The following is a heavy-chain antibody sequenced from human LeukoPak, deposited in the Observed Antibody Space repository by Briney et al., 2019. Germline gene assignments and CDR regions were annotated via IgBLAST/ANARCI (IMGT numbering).Heavy chain of an antibody. V-gene: IGHV3-53*01. J-gene: IGHJ3*02. Sequence: GGSLRLSCAASGFTVSSNYMSWVRQAPGKGLEWVSVIYSGGSTDYADSVKGRFTISRDNSKNTLYLQMNSLRAEDTAVYYCASSAIAVAGTQTDAFDIWGQGTMVTVSS. CDR2: IYSGGST. CDR1: GFTVSSNY. CDR3: ASSAIAVAGTQTDAFDI. D-gene: IGHD6-19*01.